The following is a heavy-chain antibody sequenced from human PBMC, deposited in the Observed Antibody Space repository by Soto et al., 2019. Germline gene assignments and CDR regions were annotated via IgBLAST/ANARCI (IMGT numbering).Heavy chain of an antibody. V-gene: IGHV4-59*01. CDR1: GGSISSYY. CDR2: IYYSGST. J-gene: IGHJ6*02. D-gene: IGHD6-13*01. CDR3: AREAIAAADWYYYYYGMDV. Sequence: SETLSLTCTVSGGSISSYYWSWIRQPPGKGLEWIGYIYYSGSTNYNPSLKSRVTISVDTSKNQFSLKLSSVTAADTAAYYCAREAIAAADWYYYYYGMDVWGQGTTVTVSS.